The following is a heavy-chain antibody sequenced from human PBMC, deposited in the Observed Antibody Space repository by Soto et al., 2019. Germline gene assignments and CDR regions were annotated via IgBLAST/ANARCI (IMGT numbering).Heavy chain of an antibody. CDR3: TTEGGTSWGWGYYFDY. Sequence: GGSLRLSCAASGFTFSNAWMSWVRQAPGKGLEWVGRIKRKTDAGTTDYAAPVKGKFTISRDDSKNTLYLQMNSLKTEDTAVYYCTTEGGTSWGWGYYFDYWGQGTLVTVSS. V-gene: IGHV3-15*01. J-gene: IGHJ4*02. CDR1: GFTFSNAW. D-gene: IGHD2-2*01. CDR2: IKRKTDAGTT.